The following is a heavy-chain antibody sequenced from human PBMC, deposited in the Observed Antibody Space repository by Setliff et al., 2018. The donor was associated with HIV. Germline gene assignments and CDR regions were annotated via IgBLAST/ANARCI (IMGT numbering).Heavy chain of an antibody. CDR3: AKVGREYNGYDLTFDS. J-gene: IGHJ5*01. CDR2: TWYDGRTT. CDR1: GFTFSSYV. D-gene: IGHD5-12*01. V-gene: IGHV3-30*02. Sequence: GGSLRLSCAASGFTFSSYVMHWVRQSPGKGLEWVALTWYDGRTTYYADSVKGRFTISRDNSKNTLNLQMNTLRAEDTAMYYCAKVGREYNGYDLTFDSWGQGTLVTVSS.